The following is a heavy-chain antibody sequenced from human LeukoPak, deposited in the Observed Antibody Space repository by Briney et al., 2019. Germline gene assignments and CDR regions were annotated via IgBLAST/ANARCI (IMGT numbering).Heavy chain of an antibody. CDR2: ISYDGSNK. CDR1: GFTFSGYG. D-gene: IGHD6-13*01. Sequence: GGSLRLSCAASGFTFSGYGMHWVRQAPGKGLEWVAVISYDGSNKYYADSVKGRFTIPRDNSKNTLYLQMNSLRAEDTAVYYCAKGGVQQLVFDYWGQGTLVTVSS. J-gene: IGHJ4*02. CDR3: AKGGVQQLVFDY. V-gene: IGHV3-30*18.